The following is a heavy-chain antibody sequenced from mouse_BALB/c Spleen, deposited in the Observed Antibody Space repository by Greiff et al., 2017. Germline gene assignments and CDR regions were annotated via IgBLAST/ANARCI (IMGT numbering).Heavy chain of an antibody. Sequence: EVMLVESGGGLVKPGGSLKLSCAASGFTFSSSAMSWVRQTPEKRLEWVASISRGGSTSYPDRVKGRFTISRDNARNILYRQLSSLRSEDPAMDYCAREYGSSDDWGQGTTLTVSS. V-gene: IGHV5-6-5*01. J-gene: IGHJ2*01. CDR3: AREYGSSDD. CDR2: ISRGGST. CDR1: GFTFSSSA. D-gene: IGHD1-1*01.